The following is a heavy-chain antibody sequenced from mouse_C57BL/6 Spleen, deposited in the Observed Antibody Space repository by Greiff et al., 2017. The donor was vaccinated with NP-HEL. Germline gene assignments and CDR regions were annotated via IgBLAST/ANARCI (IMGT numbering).Heavy chain of an antibody. Sequence: EVQLVESGGGLVKPGGSLKLSCAASGFTFSDYGMHWVRQAPEKGLEWVAYISSGSSTIYYADTVKGRFTISRDNAKNTLFLQMTSLRSEDTAMYYCARRSYYSNSGAMDYWGQGTSVTVSS. V-gene: IGHV5-17*01. CDR3: ARRSYYSNSGAMDY. CDR1: GFTFSDYG. CDR2: ISSGSSTI. D-gene: IGHD2-5*01. J-gene: IGHJ4*01.